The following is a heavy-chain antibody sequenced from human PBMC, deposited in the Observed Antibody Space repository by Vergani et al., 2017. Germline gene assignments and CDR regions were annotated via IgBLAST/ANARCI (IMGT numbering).Heavy chain of an antibody. CDR1: GFTFSSYA. J-gene: IGHJ1*01. CDR2: ISYDGSNK. D-gene: IGHD2-2*02. CDR3: ARAPSSLLYRAGYFQH. Sequence: HVQLVESGGGVVQPGRSLRLSCAASGFTFSSYAMHWVRQAPGKGLEWVAVISYDGSNKYYADSVKGRFTISRDNSKNTLYLQMNSLRAEDTAVYYCARAPSSLLYRAGYFQHWGQGTLVTVSS. V-gene: IGHV3-30-3*01.